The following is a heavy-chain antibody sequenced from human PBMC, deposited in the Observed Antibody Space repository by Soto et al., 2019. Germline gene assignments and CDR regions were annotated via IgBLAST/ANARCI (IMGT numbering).Heavy chain of an antibody. CDR3: AKIVVVPAAPAMDV. V-gene: IGHV3-23*01. CDR2: ISGSGGST. J-gene: IGHJ6*02. CDR1: GFTFSSYA. D-gene: IGHD2-2*01. Sequence: GGSLRLSCAAPGFTFSSYAMSWVRQAPGKGLEWVSAISGSGGSTYYADSVKGRFTISRDNSKNTLYLQMNSLRAEDTAVYYCAKIVVVPAAPAMDVWGQGTTVTVSS.